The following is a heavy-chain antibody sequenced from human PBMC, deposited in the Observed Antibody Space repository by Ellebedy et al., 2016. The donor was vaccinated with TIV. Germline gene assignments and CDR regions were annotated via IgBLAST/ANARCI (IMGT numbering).Heavy chain of an antibody. V-gene: IGHV3-7*01. D-gene: IGHD6-19*01. CDR1: GFTFSTYW. CDR2: INPDGREK. Sequence: PGGSLRLSCAASGFTFSTYWMSWVRQAPGKGLEWVANINPDGREKYYVDSVKGRLTISRDNAKNSLYLEMNSLTAEDTAVYDCVRDRSGWTFDYWGQGTLVTVSS. J-gene: IGHJ4*02. CDR3: VRDRSGWTFDY.